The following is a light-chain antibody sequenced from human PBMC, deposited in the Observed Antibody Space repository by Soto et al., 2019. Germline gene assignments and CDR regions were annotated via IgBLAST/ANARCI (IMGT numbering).Light chain of an antibody. CDR3: QQSYSTLLT. CDR1: QSIGRH. J-gene: IGKJ5*01. CDR2: DAS. Sequence: DIQMTQSPSSLSASVGDRVTITCRASQSIGRHLNWYQQKPGKAPNLLIYDASTLQSGVPSRFSGGGSGTDFTLTISSLQPDDFATYCCQQSYSTLLTFGQGTRLEIK. V-gene: IGKV1-39*01.